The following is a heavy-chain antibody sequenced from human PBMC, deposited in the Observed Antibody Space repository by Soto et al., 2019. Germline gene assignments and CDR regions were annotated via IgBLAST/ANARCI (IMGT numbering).Heavy chain of an antibody. V-gene: IGHV3-74*01. CDR2: INSDGSTT. D-gene: IGHD3-16*01. J-gene: IGHJ5*02. Sequence: GGSLRLSCAASGFTFSNYWMHWVRQAPGKGLVWVSRINSDGSTTNYADSVKGRFTISRDNARNTLYLQMNSLRAEDTAVYYCAREIWGSFGPWGQGTLVTGSS. CDR3: AREIWGSFGP. CDR1: GFTFSNYW.